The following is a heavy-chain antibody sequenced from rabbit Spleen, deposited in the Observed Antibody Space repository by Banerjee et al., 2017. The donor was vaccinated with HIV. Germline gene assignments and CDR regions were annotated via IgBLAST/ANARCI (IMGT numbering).Heavy chain of an antibody. CDR1: GFTISSNFY. V-gene: IGHV1S40*01. CDR2: KNTGSGNT. D-gene: IGHD8-1*01. CDR3: ARDTGSSFSSYGMDL. Sequence: QSLEESGGGLVQPEGSLALTCKASGFTISSNFYMCWVRQAPGKGLEWIGCKNTGSGNTYYASWAKGRFTITKASSTTVTLQMTSLTVADTATYFCARDTGSSFSSYGMDLWGPGTLVTVS. J-gene: IGHJ6*01.